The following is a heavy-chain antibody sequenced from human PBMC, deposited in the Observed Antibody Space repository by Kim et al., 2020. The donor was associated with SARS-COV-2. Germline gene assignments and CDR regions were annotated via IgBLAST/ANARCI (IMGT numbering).Heavy chain of an antibody. D-gene: IGHD6-19*01. V-gene: IGHV1-18*01. J-gene: IGHJ4*02. CDR1: GYTFTSYG. Sequence: ASVKVSCKASGYTFTSYGISWVRQAPGQGLEWMGWISAYNGNTNYAQKLQGRVTMTTDTSTSTAYMELRSLRSDDTAVYYCARDQTGTLIAVAGPGDYWGQGTLVTVSS. CDR3: ARDQTGTLIAVAGPGDY. CDR2: ISAYNGNT.